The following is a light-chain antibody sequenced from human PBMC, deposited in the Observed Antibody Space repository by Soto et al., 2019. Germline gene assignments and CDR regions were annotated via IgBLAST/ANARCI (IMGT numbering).Light chain of an antibody. CDR2: SYN. CDR1: NSNIGSNF. J-gene: IGLJ3*02. Sequence: QSVLTQPPSASGTPGQRVTISCSGGNSNIGSNFVYWYQHLPGTTPKLLVFSYNQRPSGVPDRFSGSKSGTSASLAISGLRSEDEADYYCATWDDSLSGWVFGGGTKVTVL. CDR3: ATWDDSLSGWV. V-gene: IGLV1-47*02.